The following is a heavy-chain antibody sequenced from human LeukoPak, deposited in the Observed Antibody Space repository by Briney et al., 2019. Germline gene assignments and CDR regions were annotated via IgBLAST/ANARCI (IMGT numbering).Heavy chain of an antibody. D-gene: IGHD2-21*01. Sequence: GSXRLSCXASGFTFTSYVMHWVRQAPGKGLEWVAVISFDGGNKYYADSVKGRFTISRDNAKNSLYLQMDSLRAEDTAVYYCARHIPFDCWGQGTLVTVSS. CDR2: ISFDGGNK. V-gene: IGHV3-33*05. CDR3: ARHIPFDC. CDR1: GFTFTSYV. J-gene: IGHJ4*02.